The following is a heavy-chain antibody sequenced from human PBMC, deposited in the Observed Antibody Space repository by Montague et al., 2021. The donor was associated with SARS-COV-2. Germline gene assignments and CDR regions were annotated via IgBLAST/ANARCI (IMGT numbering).Heavy chain of an antibody. CDR2: IHHSGGT. CDR3: ARVTGILHYVVGLDV. D-gene: IGHD2-15*01. Sequence: SETLSLTCAVSGGSFTDYCWAWIRQPPGKGLEWIGQIHHSGGTNYNPSLRGRLSTSADTSKKQFTLRLSSVTAADTAVYYCARVTGILHYVVGLDVWGQGTLVTVSS. CDR1: GGSFTDYC. J-gene: IGHJ6*02. V-gene: IGHV4-34*01.